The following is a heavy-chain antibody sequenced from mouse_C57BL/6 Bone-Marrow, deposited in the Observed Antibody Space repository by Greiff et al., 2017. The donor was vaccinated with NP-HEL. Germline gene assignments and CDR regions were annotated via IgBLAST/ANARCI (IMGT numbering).Heavy chain of an antibody. Sequence: EVKLMESGGGLVKPGGSLKLSCAASGFTFSDYGMHWVRQAPEKGLEWVAYISSGSSTIYYADTVKGRFTISRDNAKNTLFLQMTSLRSEDTAMYYCARSSSGPRRYYFDYWGQGTTLTVSS. D-gene: IGHD3-2*02. CDR3: ARSSSGPRRYYFDY. J-gene: IGHJ2*01. V-gene: IGHV5-17*01. CDR1: GFTFSDYG. CDR2: ISSGSSTI.